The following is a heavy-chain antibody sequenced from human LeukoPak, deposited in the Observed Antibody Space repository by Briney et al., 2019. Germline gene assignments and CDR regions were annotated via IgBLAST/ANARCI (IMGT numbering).Heavy chain of an antibody. V-gene: IGHV4-59*08. D-gene: IGHD3-22*01. CDR2: IYYSGST. CDR3: ARHVGSSVYDSFDI. CDR1: GGSISSYY. J-gene: IGHJ3*02. Sequence: PSETLSLTCTVSGGSISSYYWSWIRQPPGKGLEWIGYIYYSGSTNYNPSLKSRVTISADTSKTQFSLTLRSVTAADTALYYCARHVGSSVYDSFDIWGQGTTVTVSS.